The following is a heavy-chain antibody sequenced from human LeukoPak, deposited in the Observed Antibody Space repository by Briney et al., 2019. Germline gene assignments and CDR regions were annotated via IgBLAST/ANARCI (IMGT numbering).Heavy chain of an antibody. CDR2: IKQDGSEK. J-gene: IGHJ6*02. CDR3: ARRNGDYPALYYYGMDV. CDR1: GFTFSSYG. D-gene: IGHD4-17*01. V-gene: IGHV3-7*03. Sequence: PGGSLRLSCAASGFTFSSYGMSWVRQAPGKGLEWVANIKQDGSEKYYVDSVKGRFTISRDNAKNSLYLQMNSLRAEDTAVYYCARRNGDYPALYYYGMDVWGQGTTVTVSS.